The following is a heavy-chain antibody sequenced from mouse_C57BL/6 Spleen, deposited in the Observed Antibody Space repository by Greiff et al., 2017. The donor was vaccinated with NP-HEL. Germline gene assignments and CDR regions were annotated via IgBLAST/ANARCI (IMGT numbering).Heavy chain of an antibody. D-gene: IGHD3-2*02. CDR1: GYTFTSYW. J-gene: IGHJ3*01. CDR3: AGGDSSGYWFAY. CDR2: IDPSDSYT. V-gene: IGHV1-69*01. Sequence: QVQLQQPGAELVMPGASVKLSCKASGYTFTSYWMHWVKQRPGQGLEWIGEIDPSDSYTNYNQKFKGKSTLTVDKSSSTAYMQLSSLTSEDSAVYYCAGGDSSGYWFAYWGQGTLVTVSA.